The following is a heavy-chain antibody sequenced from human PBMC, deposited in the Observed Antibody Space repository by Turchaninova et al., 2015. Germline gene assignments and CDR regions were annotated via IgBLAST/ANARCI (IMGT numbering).Heavy chain of an antibody. V-gene: IGHV6-1*01. J-gene: IGHJ4*02. CDR2: KYYSSRWYN. Sequence: QVQLQQSGPELVRPEPTLSLTVAISWDRVSSSSAAWNWSRQSPSKGREWVGRKYYSSRWYNDYALSVKSRITINSDTSENQFSLRLNSVTPEDTAVYYCARGGTYFKGFEFWGQGALVTVSS. CDR1: WDRVSSSSAA. D-gene: IGHD1-26*01. CDR3: ARGGTYFKGFEF.